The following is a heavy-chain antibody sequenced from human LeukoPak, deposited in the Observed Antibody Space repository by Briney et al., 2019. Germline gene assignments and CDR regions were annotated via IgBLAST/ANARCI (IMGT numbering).Heavy chain of an antibody. CDR1: GGSISSYY. CDR3: ARQRDYYDSSGYSSRIFNY. J-gene: IGHJ4*02. V-gene: IGHV4-59*01. CDR2: LFYSGSP. Sequence: SETLSLTCTVCGGSISSYYWSWIRQPPGKGREWMGYLFYSGSPNYNPSLKSRVTISVDTSKNQFSLKLSSVTAADTAVYYCARQRDYYDSSGYSSRIFNYRGQGTLVTVSS. D-gene: IGHD3-22*01.